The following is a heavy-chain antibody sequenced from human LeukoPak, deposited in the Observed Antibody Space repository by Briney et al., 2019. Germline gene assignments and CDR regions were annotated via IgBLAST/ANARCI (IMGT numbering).Heavy chain of an antibody. CDR2: ISAYNGYT. D-gene: IGHD4-11*01. CDR3: ARDKAVTTALTQYFQH. Sequence: ASVKVSCKASGYTFTSYGISWVGQAPGQGLEWMGWISAYNGYTNYAQKFQFRVTMTTDTSTSTAYMELRSLTSDDTAVYYCARDKAVTTALTQYFQHWGQGTLVTVSS. J-gene: IGHJ1*01. CDR1: GYTFTSYG. V-gene: IGHV1-18*01.